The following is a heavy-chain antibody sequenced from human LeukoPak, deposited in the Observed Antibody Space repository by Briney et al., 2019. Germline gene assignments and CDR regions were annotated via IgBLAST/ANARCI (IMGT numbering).Heavy chain of an antibody. CDR1: GFTFSSYW. V-gene: IGHV3-30*02. Sequence: GGSLRLSCAASGFTFSSYWMSWVRQAPGKGLEWVAFIHYDGNNKYYADSVKGRFTISGDNSKNTVYLEMNSLRTEDTAVYYCARDRDYMDVWGKGTTVTISS. D-gene: IGHD5-24*01. CDR3: ARDRDYMDV. CDR2: IHYDGNNK. J-gene: IGHJ6*03.